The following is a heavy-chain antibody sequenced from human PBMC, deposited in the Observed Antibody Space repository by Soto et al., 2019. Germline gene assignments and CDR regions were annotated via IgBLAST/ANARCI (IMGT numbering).Heavy chain of an antibody. Sequence: GESLKISCKGSGYSFTRYWIGWVRQMPGKGLEWMGIIYPGDSDTRYSPSFQGRVTISADKSISTAYLQWSSLKASDTAMYYCATYLVGATPNFDYSGQGSLVTVSS. V-gene: IGHV5-51*01. J-gene: IGHJ4*02. D-gene: IGHD1-26*01. CDR3: ATYLVGATPNFDY. CDR2: IYPGDSDT. CDR1: GYSFTRYW.